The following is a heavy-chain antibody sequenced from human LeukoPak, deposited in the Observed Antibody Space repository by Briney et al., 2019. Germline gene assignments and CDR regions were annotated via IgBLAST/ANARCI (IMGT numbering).Heavy chain of an antibody. CDR3: TRGNSGWYFDY. D-gene: IGHD6-19*01. J-gene: IGHJ4*02. CDR2: IKMKTDGGTT. CDR1: GFTFTNAW. V-gene: IGHV3-15*01. Sequence: GGSLRLSCAASGFTFTNAWMTWVRQAPGKGLEWVGRIKMKTDGGTTDYATPVKGRFTISRDDSKNMLYLQMNSLKTEDTAVYYCTRGNSGWYFDYWGQGTLVTVSS.